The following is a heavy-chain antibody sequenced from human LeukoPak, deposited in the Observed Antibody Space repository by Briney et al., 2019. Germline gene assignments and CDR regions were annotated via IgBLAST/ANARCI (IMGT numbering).Heavy chain of an antibody. J-gene: IGHJ4*02. D-gene: IGHD2-2*01. V-gene: IGHV4-34*01. CDR3: ARGTGSIVVVPAAMFRGYYYFDY. CDR1: GVSVNSYY. CDR2: INHSGST. Sequence: PSETLSLTCNVAGVSVNSYYWGWIRQPPGKGLEWIGEINHSGSTNYNPSLKSRVTISVDTSKNQFSLKLSSVTAADTAVYYCARGTGSIVVVPAAMFRGYYYFDYWGQGTLVTVSS.